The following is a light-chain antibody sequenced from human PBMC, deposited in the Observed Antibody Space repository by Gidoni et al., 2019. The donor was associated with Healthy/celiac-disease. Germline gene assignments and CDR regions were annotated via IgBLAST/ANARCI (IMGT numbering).Light chain of an antibody. V-gene: IGKV3D-20*01. CDR3: QQDGSSLLT. J-gene: IGKJ4*01. CDR1: QSVSSSY. CDR2: DAS. Sequence: EIVLTQSPATLSLSPGERATLSCGASQSVSSSYLAWYQKKPGLAPRLIIYDASSRATGIPERFSGSGSGTDFTLTISRLEHEDFAVYYCQQDGSSLLTFGGGTKVEIK.